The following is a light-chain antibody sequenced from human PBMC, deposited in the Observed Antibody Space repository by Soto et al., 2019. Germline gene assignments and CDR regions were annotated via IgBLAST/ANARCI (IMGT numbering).Light chain of an antibody. Sequence: QSALTQPPSASGSPGQSVTIPCTGTSSDVGGYNYVSWYQQHPGKAPRLMIYEVNKRPSGVPYRFSGSKSGNTASLTVSGLQADDEAVYYCSSYAGNNVLVFSGGTKLTVL. J-gene: IGLJ2*01. CDR2: EVN. CDR1: SSDVGGYNY. V-gene: IGLV2-8*01. CDR3: SSYAGNNVLV.